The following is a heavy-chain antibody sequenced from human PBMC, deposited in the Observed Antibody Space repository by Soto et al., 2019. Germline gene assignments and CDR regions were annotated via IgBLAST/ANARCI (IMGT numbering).Heavy chain of an antibody. J-gene: IGHJ5*02. Sequence: ASVKVSCKASGGTFSSYAISWVRQAPGQGLEWMGGIIPIFGTANYAQKFRGRVTITADESTSTAYMELSSLRSEDTAVYYCAREEPKNYDFWSGRRVWFDPWGQGTLVTVSS. D-gene: IGHD3-3*01. CDR2: IIPIFGTA. CDR3: AREEPKNYDFWSGRRVWFDP. CDR1: GGTFSSYA. V-gene: IGHV1-69*13.